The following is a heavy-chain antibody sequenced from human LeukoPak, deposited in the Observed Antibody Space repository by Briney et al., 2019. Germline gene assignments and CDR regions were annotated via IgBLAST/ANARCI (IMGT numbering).Heavy chain of an antibody. V-gene: IGHV1-18*01. Sequence: GASVKVSCKASGYTFTSYGISWVRQAPGQGLEWMGWISAYNGNTNYAQKLQGRVTMTTDTSTSTAYMELRSLRSDDTAVYYCASHTAVHDFWNGYQNRYYYYGMDVWGQGTTVTVSS. CDR3: ASHTAVHDFWNGYQNRYYYYGMDV. J-gene: IGHJ6*02. CDR1: GYTFTSYG. CDR2: ISAYNGNT. D-gene: IGHD3-3*01.